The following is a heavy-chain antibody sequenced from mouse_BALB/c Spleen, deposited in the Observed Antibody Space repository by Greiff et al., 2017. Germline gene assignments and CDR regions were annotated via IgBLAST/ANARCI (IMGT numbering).Heavy chain of an antibody. V-gene: IGHV5-6-4*01. J-gene: IGHJ1*01. CDR3: TRDQTPRYFDV. Sequence: EVKLMESGGGLVKPGGSLKLSCAASGFTFSSYTMSWVRQTPEKRLEWVATISSGGSYTYYPDSVKGRFTISRDNAKNTLYLQMSSLKSEDTAMYYCTRDQTPRYFDVWGAGTTVTVSS. CDR2: ISSGGSYT. CDR1: GFTFSSYT.